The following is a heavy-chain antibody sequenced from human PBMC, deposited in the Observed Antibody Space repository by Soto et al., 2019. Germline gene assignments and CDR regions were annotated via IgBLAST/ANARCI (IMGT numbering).Heavy chain of an antibody. CDR2: ILGTGDRV. CDR3: AKYFNTGTSSTYAS. V-gene: IGHV3-23*01. CDR1: GFTFNTYG. J-gene: IGHJ5*02. D-gene: IGHD1-7*01. Sequence: PGGSLRLSCATSGFTFNTYGMAWVRQAPGKGLAWVSAILGTGDRVSYVDSVKGRFTISRDNSKNTLYLQMNSLRADDTAIYYCAKYFNTGTSSTYASWGQGTLVTVSS.